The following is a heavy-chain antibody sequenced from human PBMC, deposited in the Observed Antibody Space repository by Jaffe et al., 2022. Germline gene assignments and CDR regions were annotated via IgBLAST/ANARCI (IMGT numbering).Heavy chain of an antibody. Sequence: EVQLVESGGGLVQPGGSLRLSCAASGFTFSSYWMSWVRQAPGKGLEWVANIKQDGSEKYYVDSVKGRFTISRDNAKNSLYLQMNSLRAEDTAVYYCARLSVDFWSGTSYYYMDVWGKGTTVTVSS. J-gene: IGHJ6*03. CDR1: GFTFSSYW. V-gene: IGHV3-7*01. CDR3: ARLSVDFWSGTSYYYMDV. CDR2: IKQDGSEK. D-gene: IGHD3-3*01.